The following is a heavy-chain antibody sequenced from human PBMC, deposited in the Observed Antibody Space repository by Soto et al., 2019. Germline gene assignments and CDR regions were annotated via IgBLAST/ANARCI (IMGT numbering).Heavy chain of an antibody. V-gene: IGHV4-31*03. CDR1: GGSISSGGYY. D-gene: IGHD6-19*01. CDR3: ARGRYPGLYSSGWYWFDP. Sequence: SETLSLTCTVSGGSISSGGYYWSWIRQHPGKGLEWIGYIYYSGSTYYNPSLKSRVTISVDTSKNQFSLKLSSVTAADTAVYYCARGRYPGLYSSGWYWFDPWGQGTLVNVSS. CDR2: IYYSGST. J-gene: IGHJ5*02.